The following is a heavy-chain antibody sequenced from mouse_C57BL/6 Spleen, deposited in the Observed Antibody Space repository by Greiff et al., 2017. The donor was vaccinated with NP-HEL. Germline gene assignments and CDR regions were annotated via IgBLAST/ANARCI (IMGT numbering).Heavy chain of an antibody. D-gene: IGHD4-1*01. V-gene: IGHV1-55*01. Sequence: QVQLQQPGAELVKPGASVKMSCKASGYTFTSYWITWVKQRPGQGLEWIGDIYPGSGSTNYNEKFKSKATLTVDTSSSTAYMQLSSLTSEDSAVYYCAREGTGSWYFDVWGTGTTVTVSS. J-gene: IGHJ1*03. CDR3: AREGTGSWYFDV. CDR1: GYTFTSYW. CDR2: IYPGSGST.